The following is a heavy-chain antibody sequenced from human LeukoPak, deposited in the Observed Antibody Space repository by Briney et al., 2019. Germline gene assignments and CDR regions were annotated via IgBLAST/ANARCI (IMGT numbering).Heavy chain of an antibody. J-gene: IGHJ6*03. Sequence: PSETLSLTCTVSGGSISSYYWSWIRQPAGKGLEWIGRIYTSGSTNYNPSLKSRVTMSVDTSKNQFSLKLSSVTAADTAVYYCGRAVGSGSFQTYYYYMDVWGKGTTVTISS. D-gene: IGHD3-10*01. CDR2: IYTSGST. CDR3: GRAVGSGSFQTYYYYMDV. CDR1: GGSISSYY. V-gene: IGHV4-4*07.